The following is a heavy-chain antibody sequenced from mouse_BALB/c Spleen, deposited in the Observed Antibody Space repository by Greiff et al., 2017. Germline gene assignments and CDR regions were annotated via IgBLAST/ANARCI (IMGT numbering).Heavy chain of an antibody. CDR3: ARRDHTWFAY. Sequence: VQLKESGPGLVKPSQSLSLTCTVTGYSITSDYAWNWIRQFPGNKLEWMGYISYSGSTSYNPSLKSRISITRDTSKNQFFLQLNSVTTEDTATYYCARRDHTWFAYWGQGTLVTVSA. CDR1: GYSITSDYA. D-gene: IGHD3-3*01. CDR2: ISYSGST. V-gene: IGHV3-2*02. J-gene: IGHJ3*01.